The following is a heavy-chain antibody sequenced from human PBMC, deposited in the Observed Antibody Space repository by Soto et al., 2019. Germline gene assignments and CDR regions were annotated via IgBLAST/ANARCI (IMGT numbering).Heavy chain of an antibody. CDR3: ASYGSGSYYNGYYFDY. V-gene: IGHV4-34*01. CDR2: IHHSGST. D-gene: IGHD3-10*01. CDR1: GGSFSAYY. Sequence: QVQLQQWGAGLLKPSETLSLTCAVYGGSFSAYYWSWIRQSPGKGLEWIGEIHHSGSTNYKPSLKSRVTISLDTSKNQLSLELRSVTAADTAVYYCASYGSGSYYNGYYFDYWGQGTLVTVSS. J-gene: IGHJ4*02.